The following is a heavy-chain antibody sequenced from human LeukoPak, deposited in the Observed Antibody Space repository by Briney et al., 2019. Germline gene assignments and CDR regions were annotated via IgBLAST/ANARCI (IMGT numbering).Heavy chain of an antibody. CDR2: VYYTGKT. D-gene: IGHD3-22*01. J-gene: IGHJ3*02. CDR3: ARLRNHYDNSAYYIWADAFDI. CDR1: FDSVTNSLYY. Sequence: SETLSLTCTVSFDSVTNSLYYWGWIRQPPGRGLEWVGNVYYTGKTYFNPSLKSRLTISVDASHNQFSLKLSSVTAADTAVYYCARLRNHYDNSAYYIWADAFDIWGQGTVVSVSS. V-gene: IGHV4-39*01.